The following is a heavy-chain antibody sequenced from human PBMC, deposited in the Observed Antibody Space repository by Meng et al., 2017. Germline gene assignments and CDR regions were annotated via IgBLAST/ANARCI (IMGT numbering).Heavy chain of an antibody. CDR1: GFTFSSYS. V-gene: IGHV3-21*01. D-gene: IGHD6-19*01. Sequence: EGPRVESGGGLVKPGGSLRLSCAASGFTFSSYSMNWVRQAPGKGLEWVSSISSSSSYIYYADSVKGRFTISRDNAKNSLYLQMNSLRAEDTAVYYCARVISGWSYNWFDPWGQGTLVTVSS. CDR3: ARVISGWSYNWFDP. J-gene: IGHJ5*02. CDR2: ISSSSSYI.